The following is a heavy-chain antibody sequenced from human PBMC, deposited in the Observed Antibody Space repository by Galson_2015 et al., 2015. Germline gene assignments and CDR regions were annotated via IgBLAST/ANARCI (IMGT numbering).Heavy chain of an antibody. D-gene: IGHD3-22*01. CDR2: IYPGDSDT. J-gene: IGHJ6*03. CDR1: GYSFTSYW. CDR3: ARHSFYYDSSGYYYYMDV. Sequence: QSGAEVKKPGESLKISCKGSGYSFTSYWIGWVRQMPGKGLEWMGIIYPGDSDTRYSPSFQGQVTISADKSIGTAYLQWSSLKASDTAMYYCARHSFYYDSSGYYYYMDVWGKGTTVTVSS. V-gene: IGHV5-51*01.